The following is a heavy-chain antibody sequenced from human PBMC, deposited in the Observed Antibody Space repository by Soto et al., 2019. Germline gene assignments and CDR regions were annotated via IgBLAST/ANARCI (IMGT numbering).Heavy chain of an antibody. Sequence: GGSLRLSCAASGFTFSSYAMSWVRQAPGKGLEWVSAISGSGGSTYYADSVKGRFTISRDNSKNTLYLQMNSLRAEDTAVYYCAKMPADFWSGYYCFDYWGQGTLVTVSS. CDR1: GFTFSSYA. CDR2: ISGSGGST. J-gene: IGHJ4*02. D-gene: IGHD3-3*01. CDR3: AKMPADFWSGYYCFDY. V-gene: IGHV3-23*01.